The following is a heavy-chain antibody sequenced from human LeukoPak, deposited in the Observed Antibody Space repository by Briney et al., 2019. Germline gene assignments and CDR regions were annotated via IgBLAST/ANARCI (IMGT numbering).Heavy chain of an antibody. CDR1: GYTFTGYY. D-gene: IGHD3-22*01. V-gene: IGHV1-2*02. CDR3: ARDLSHRYYHSTGYAFDY. CDR2: INPNSGGT. Sequence: EASVKVSCKASGYTFTGYYMHWVRQAPGQGLEWMGWINPNSGGTNYAQKFQGRVTMTRDTSISTAYMELSRLRSDDTAVYYCARDLSHRYYHSTGYAFDYWGQGTLVTVSS. J-gene: IGHJ4*02.